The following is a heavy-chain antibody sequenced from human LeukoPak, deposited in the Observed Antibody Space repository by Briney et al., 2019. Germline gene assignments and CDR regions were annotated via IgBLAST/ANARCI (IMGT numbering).Heavy chain of an antibody. CDR3: ARLFSTAHY. CDR1: GFPFSSYE. V-gene: IGHV3-48*03. CDR2: ISSSGSTI. D-gene: IGHD2-21*01. Sequence: PGGSLRLSCAGSGFPFSSYEMNWVRQAPGKGLEWVSLISSSGSTIYYADSVKGRFTISRDNAKNSLYLQMNSLRAEDTAVYYCARLFSTAHYWGQGALVTVSS. J-gene: IGHJ4*02.